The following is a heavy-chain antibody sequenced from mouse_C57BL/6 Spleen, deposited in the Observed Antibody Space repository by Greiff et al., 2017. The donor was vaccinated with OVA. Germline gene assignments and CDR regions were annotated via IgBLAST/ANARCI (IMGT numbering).Heavy chain of an antibody. CDR1: GYTFTSYW. J-gene: IGHJ1*03. D-gene: IGHD1-1*01. CDR3: ACPLYYGSSYGYFDV. V-gene: IGHV1-59*01. CDR2: IDPSDSYT. Sequence: VQLQQPGAELVRPGTSVKLSCKASGYTFTSYWMHWVKQRPGQGLEWIGVIDPSDSYTNYNQKFKGKATLTVDTYSSTAYMQLSSLTSEDSAVYYCACPLYYGSSYGYFDVWGTGTTVTVSS.